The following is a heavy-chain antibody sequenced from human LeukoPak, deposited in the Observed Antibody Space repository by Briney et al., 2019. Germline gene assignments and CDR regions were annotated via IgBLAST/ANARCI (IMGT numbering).Heavy chain of an antibody. J-gene: IGHJ6*03. Sequence: GGSLRLSCAASGFTFSSYAMHWVRQAPGKGLEWVAVISYDGSNKYYADSVKGRFTISRDNSKNTLYLQMNSLRAEDTAVYYCAKQGRDWLRDYYYYMDVWGKGTTVTISS. CDR1: GFTFSSYA. CDR2: ISYDGSNK. V-gene: IGHV3-30*04. CDR3: AKQGRDWLRDYYYYMDV. D-gene: IGHD3-9*01.